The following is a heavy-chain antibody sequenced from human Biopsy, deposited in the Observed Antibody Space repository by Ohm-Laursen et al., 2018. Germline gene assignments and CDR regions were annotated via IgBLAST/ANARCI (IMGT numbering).Heavy chain of an antibody. J-gene: IGHJ4*02. CDR2: IIPMFGTA. Sequence: VKLSCKASGGTFINYAISWVRQAPGQGLEWMGGIIPMFGTANYAQMFQGRVTISADESTSTSYMELSSLTTEDTAIYYCARGPHSGSHSCFDYWGRGTLVTVSS. CDR3: ARGPHSGSHSCFDY. V-gene: IGHV1-69*13. CDR1: GGTFINYA. D-gene: IGHD1-26*01.